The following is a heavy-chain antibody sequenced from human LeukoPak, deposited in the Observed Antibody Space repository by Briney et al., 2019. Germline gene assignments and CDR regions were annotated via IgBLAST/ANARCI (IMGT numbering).Heavy chain of an antibody. CDR2: ISINGGST. CDR3: ARSTLAMFRASYYYYGMDV. J-gene: IGHJ6*02. D-gene: IGHD3-10*02. CDR1: GFTFSSYA. Sequence: GGSLRLSCAASGFTFSSYAMHWVRQAPGKGLEYVSAISINGGSTYYANSVKGRFTISRDNSKNTLYLQMGSLRAEDMAVYYCARSTLAMFRASYYYYGMDVWGQGTTVTVSS. V-gene: IGHV3-64*01.